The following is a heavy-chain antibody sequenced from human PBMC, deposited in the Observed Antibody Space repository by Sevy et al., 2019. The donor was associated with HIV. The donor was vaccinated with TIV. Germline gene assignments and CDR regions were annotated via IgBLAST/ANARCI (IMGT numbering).Heavy chain of an antibody. CDR1: GYTFTGYY. Sequence: ASVKVSCKASGYTFTGYYMHWVRQAPGQGLEWMGWINPNSGGTNYAQKFQGRVTMTRDTSIITAYMELSRLRSDDTAVYYCARDLLAVAGTTPFDYWGQGTLVTVSS. CDR3: ARDLLAVAGTTPFDY. D-gene: IGHD6-19*01. CDR2: INPNSGGT. V-gene: IGHV1-2*02. J-gene: IGHJ4*02.